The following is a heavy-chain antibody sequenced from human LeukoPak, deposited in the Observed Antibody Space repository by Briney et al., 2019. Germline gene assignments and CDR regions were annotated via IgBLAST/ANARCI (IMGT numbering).Heavy chain of an antibody. J-gene: IGHJ4*02. CDR3: AKATYYYDSSGYYRYFDY. CDR1: GVTFSSYA. V-gene: IGHV3-23*01. D-gene: IGHD3-22*01. CDR2: ISGSGGST. Sequence: GGSLGLSCAASGVTFSSYAMTWVRQAPGKGLEWVSAISGSGGSTYYADSVKGRFTISRDNSKNTLYLQMNSLRAEDTAVYYCAKATYYYDSSGYYRYFDYWGKGTLVTVSS.